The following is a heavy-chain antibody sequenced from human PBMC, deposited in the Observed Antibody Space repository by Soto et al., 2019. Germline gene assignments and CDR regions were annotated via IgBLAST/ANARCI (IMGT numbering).Heavy chain of an antibody. Sequence: EVQLVESGGGLVQPGGSLRLSCAASGFTFSSYWMSWVRQAPGKGLEWVANIKQDGSEKYYVDSVKGRFTISRDNAKNSLYLQMNSLRAEDTAVYYCARGGSGEAGYQYYYYYGMDVWGQGTTVTVSS. V-gene: IGHV3-7*03. J-gene: IGHJ6*02. CDR2: IKQDGSEK. D-gene: IGHD3-9*01. CDR3: ARGGSGEAGYQYYYYYGMDV. CDR1: GFTFSSYW.